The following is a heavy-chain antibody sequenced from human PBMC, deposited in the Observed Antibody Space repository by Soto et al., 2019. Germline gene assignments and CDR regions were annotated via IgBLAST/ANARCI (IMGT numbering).Heavy chain of an antibody. CDR2: IYYSENT. J-gene: IGHJ4*02. CDR1: GVSISSGDYY. D-gene: IGHD3-10*01. V-gene: IGHV4-30-4*01. CDR3: ARAPRGNYGYPSYFDY. Sequence: TCTVSGVSISSGDYYWSWIRQTPGKGLEWIGYIYYSENTYYNPSLKSRVTISVDTSKNQFSLKLSSVTAADTAVYYCARAPRGNYGYPSYFDYWGQGTLVTVSS.